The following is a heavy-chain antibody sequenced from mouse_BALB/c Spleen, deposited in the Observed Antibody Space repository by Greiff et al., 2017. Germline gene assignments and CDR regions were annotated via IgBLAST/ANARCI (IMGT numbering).Heavy chain of an antibody. Sequence: QVQLKQSGAELMKPGASVKISCKATGYTFSSYWIEWVKQRPGHGLEWIGEILPGSGSTNYNEKFKGKATFTADTSSNTAYMQLSSLTSEDSAVYYCARSRGNYAMDYWGQGTSVTVSS. CDR2: ILPGSGST. J-gene: IGHJ4*01. CDR3: ARSRGNYAMDY. V-gene: IGHV1-9*01. CDR1: GYTFSSYW.